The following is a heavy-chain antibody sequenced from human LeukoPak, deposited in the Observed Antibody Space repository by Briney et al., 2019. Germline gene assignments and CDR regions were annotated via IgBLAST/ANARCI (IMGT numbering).Heavy chain of an antibody. CDR3: AGDRSIAVAGHWFDP. V-gene: IGHV3-7*01. CDR2: IKQDGSEK. Sequence: GGSLRLSCAASGFTFSSYWMSWVRQAPGKGLEWVANIKQDGSEKYYVDSVKGRFTISRDNAKNSLYLQMNSLRAEDTAVYYCAGDRSIAVAGHWFDPWGQGTLVTVSS. J-gene: IGHJ5*02. D-gene: IGHD6-19*01. CDR1: GFTFSSYW.